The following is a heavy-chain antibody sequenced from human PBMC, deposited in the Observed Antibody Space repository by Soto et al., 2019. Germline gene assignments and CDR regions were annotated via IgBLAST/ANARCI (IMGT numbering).Heavy chain of an antibody. CDR3: ARGGYIATATTSIYS. CDR2: MNPNSGNT. J-gene: IGHJ1*01. CDR1: GYTFTSYD. Sequence: GASVKVSCKASGYTFTSYDINWVRQATGQGLEWMGWMNPNSGNTGCAQKFQGRVTMTRNTSISTAYMELSSLRSADTAVYYCARGGYIATATTSIYSRAQDDLVTVSS. D-gene: IGHD3-3*02. V-gene: IGHV1-8*01.